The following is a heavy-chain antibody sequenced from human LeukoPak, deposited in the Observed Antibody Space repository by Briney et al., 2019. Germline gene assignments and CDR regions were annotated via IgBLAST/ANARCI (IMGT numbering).Heavy chain of an antibody. V-gene: IGHV3-30*02. CDR1: GFTFSSYG. CDR2: IRYDGSNK. CDR3: AKARNPLYSSSSEVFGY. J-gene: IGHJ4*02. Sequence: GGSLRLSRAASGFTFSSYGMHWVRQAPGKGLEWVAFIRYDGSNKYYADSVKGRFTISRDNSKNTLYLQMNSLRAEDTAVYYCAKARNPLYSSSSEVFGYWGQGTLVTVSS. D-gene: IGHD6-6*01.